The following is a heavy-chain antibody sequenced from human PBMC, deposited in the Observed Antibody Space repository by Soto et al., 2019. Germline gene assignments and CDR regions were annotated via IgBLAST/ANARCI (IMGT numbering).Heavy chain of an antibody. Sequence: SETLSLTCTVSGGSISSYYCSWIRQPPGKGLEWIGYIYYSGSTNYNPSLKSRVTISVDTSKNQFSLKLSSVTAADTAVYYCARGAVRTHNTFDYWGQGTLVTVSS. CDR3: ARGAVRTHNTFDY. J-gene: IGHJ4*02. V-gene: IGHV4-59*01. CDR1: GGSISSYY. CDR2: IYYSGST. D-gene: IGHD3-10*01.